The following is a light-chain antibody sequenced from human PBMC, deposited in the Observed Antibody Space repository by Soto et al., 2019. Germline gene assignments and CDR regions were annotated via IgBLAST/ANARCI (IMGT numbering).Light chain of an antibody. Sequence: DIQMTQSPSSLSASVGDRVTITCRASQNIFSYLSWYQHKPGKAPELLIYAASSLQSGVPSRFSGSGSGTDFALTISSLQTEDFATFYCQQSYSVPHTFGQGTKLEI. CDR1: QNIFSY. J-gene: IGKJ2*01. CDR3: QQSYSVPHT. CDR2: AAS. V-gene: IGKV1-39*01.